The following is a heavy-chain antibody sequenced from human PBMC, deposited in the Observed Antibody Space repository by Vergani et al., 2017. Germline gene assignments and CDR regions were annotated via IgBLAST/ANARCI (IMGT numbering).Heavy chain of an antibody. Sequence: QVQLVESGGGVVQPGRSLRLSCAASGFTFSSYGMHWVRQAPGKGLEWVAVIWYDGSNKYYADSVKGRFTISRDNSKNTLYLQMNSLRAEETAVYYCAREGLGYYYGSGSTDYWGQGTLVTVSS. CDR1: GFTFSSYG. CDR3: AREGLGYYYGSGSTDY. CDR2: IWYDGSNK. V-gene: IGHV3-33*01. J-gene: IGHJ4*02. D-gene: IGHD3-10*01.